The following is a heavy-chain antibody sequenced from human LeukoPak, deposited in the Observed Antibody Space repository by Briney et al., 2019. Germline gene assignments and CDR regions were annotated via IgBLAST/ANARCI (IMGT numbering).Heavy chain of an antibody. CDR2: VYRRGST. D-gene: IGHD4-17*01. CDR3: GRHAYGDSSAAFDI. Sequence: SGTLSLTRAVSGDSISSNYCWRWVRQFPGKGLEWIGEVYRRGSTSYNPSLKSRVVISIDKSKDQYSLNLNSVTAADTAMYYCGRHAYGDSSAAFDIWGQGTMVIVSS. CDR1: GDSISSNYC. V-gene: IGHV4-4*02. J-gene: IGHJ3*02.